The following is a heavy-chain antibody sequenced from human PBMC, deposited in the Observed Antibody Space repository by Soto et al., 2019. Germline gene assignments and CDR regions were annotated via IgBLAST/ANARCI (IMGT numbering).Heavy chain of an antibody. Sequence: GASVKVSCKASGYTFTSYGISWVRQAPGQGLEWMGWISAYNGNTNYEQKVQGRVTMTTDTSTRTAYMELRSLRSDDTAVYYCARDLGYCSSTTCSGGTWFDPWGQGTLVTVSS. V-gene: IGHV1-18*04. D-gene: IGHD2-2*01. CDR2: ISAYNGNT. J-gene: IGHJ5*02. CDR3: ARDLGYCSSTTCSGGTWFDP. CDR1: GYTFTSYG.